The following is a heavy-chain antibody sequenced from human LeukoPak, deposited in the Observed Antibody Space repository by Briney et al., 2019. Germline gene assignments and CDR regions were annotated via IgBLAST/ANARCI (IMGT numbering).Heavy chain of an antibody. V-gene: IGHV3-66*01. Sequence: GGSLRLSCAASGFTVSSNYMSWVRQAPGKGLEWVSVIYSGGSTYYADSVKGRFTISRDNSKNTLYLQMNSLRAEDTAVYYCARDLRMDYYDSSGYDYWGQGTLVTVSS. D-gene: IGHD3-22*01. CDR1: GFTVSSNY. CDR3: ARDLRMDYYDSSGYDY. CDR2: IYSGGST. J-gene: IGHJ4*02.